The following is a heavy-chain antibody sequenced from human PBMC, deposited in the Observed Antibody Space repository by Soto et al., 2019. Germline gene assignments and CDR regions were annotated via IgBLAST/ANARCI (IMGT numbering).Heavy chain of an antibody. Sequence: SGPTLVKPTQTLTLTCTFSGFSLSTSGVGVGWIRQPPGKALEWLALIYWNDDKRYSPSLKSRLTITKDTSKNQVVLTMTNMDPVDTATYYCAHVPYDFWGNVYWGQGTLVTVSS. V-gene: IGHV2-5*01. J-gene: IGHJ4*02. CDR1: GFSLSTSGVG. CDR3: AHVPYDFWGNVY. D-gene: IGHD3-3*01. CDR2: IYWNDDK.